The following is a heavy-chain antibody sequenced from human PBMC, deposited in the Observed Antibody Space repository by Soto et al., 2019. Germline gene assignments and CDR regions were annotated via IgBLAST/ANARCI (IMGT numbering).Heavy chain of an antibody. D-gene: IGHD6-19*01. V-gene: IGHV3-21*04. Sequence: GGSLRLSCAASGFTFSDYDMNWVRQAPGKGLEWVSSISYTGDFIYYADSVKGRFTISRDNAKNALYLQMTGLRGDDTAVYYCARDLISGANYYAHWGQGTLVTVSS. CDR1: GFTFSDYD. CDR2: ISYTGDFI. CDR3: ARDLISGANYYAH. J-gene: IGHJ4*02.